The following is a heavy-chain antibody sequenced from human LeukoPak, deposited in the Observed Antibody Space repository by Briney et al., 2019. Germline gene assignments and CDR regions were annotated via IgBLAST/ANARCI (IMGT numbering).Heavy chain of an antibody. D-gene: IGHD6-13*01. CDR3: ARDRNWRTAGFDY. CDR2: IKQDGDEK. V-gene: IGHV3-7*01. J-gene: IGHJ4*02. Sequence: GGSLRLSCAASGFTLSGYWMSWVRRAPGKGLEWVANIKQDGDEKYYVDSVKGRFTISRDNSKNTLYLQMNSLRAEDTAVYYCARDRNWRTAGFDYWGQGTLVTVSS. CDR1: GFTLSGYW.